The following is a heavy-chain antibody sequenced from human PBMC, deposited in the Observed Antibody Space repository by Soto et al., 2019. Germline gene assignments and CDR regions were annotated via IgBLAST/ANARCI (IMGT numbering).Heavy chain of an antibody. D-gene: IGHD1-20*01. CDR2: IIPIFGTA. CDR3: ARDRKGITGTIYYYYGMDV. CDR1: GGTFSSYA. Sequence: ASVKVSCKASGGTFSSYAISWLRQAPGQGLEWMGGIIPIFGTANYAQKFQGRVTITADESTSTAYMELSSLRSEDTAVYYCARDRKGITGTIYYYYGMDVWGQGTTVTVSS. J-gene: IGHJ6*02. V-gene: IGHV1-69*13.